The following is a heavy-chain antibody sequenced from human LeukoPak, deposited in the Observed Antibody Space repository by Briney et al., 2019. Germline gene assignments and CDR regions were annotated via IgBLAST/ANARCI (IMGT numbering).Heavy chain of an antibody. CDR1: GFTFSSYW. D-gene: IGHD3-22*01. CDR2: IKQDGSEK. CDR3: ARGRYYYDSSGQGAFDI. J-gene: IGHJ3*02. V-gene: IGHV3-7*01. Sequence: GGSLRLSCAASGFTFSSYWMSWVRQAPGKGLEWVANIKQDGSEKYYVDSVKGRFTISRDNSKNTLYLQMGSLRAEDMAVYYCARGRYYYDSSGQGAFDIWGQGTMVTVSS.